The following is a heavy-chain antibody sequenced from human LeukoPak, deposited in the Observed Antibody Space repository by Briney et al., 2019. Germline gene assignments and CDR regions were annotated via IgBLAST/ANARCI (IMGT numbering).Heavy chain of an antibody. V-gene: IGHV4-59*01. CDR1: GCSISSYY. CDR2: IYYSGST. CDR3: ARGATVSPYYYYYGMDV. J-gene: IGHJ6*02. D-gene: IGHD4-17*01. Sequence: SETLSLTCTASGCSISSYYWSWIRQPPGKGLEWIGYIYYSGSTNYNPSLKSRVTISVDTSKNQFSLKRSSVPAADTAVYYCARGATVSPYYYYYGMDVWGQGTTVTVSS.